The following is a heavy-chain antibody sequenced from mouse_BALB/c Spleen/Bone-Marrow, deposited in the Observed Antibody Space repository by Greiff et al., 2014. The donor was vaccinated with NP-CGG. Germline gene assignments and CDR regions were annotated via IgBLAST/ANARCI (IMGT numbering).Heavy chain of an antibody. D-gene: IGHD1-1*02. Sequence: VQLQQSGAELMKPGASVKISCKATGYTFSSYWIEWVKQRPGHGLEWIGEILPGSGSTNYNEKFKGKATFTADTSSNTAYMRLSSLTSEDSAVYYCASFYGRFAYWGQGTLVTVSA. V-gene: IGHV1-9*01. CDR1: GYTFSSYW. CDR3: ASFYGRFAY. J-gene: IGHJ3*01. CDR2: ILPGSGST.